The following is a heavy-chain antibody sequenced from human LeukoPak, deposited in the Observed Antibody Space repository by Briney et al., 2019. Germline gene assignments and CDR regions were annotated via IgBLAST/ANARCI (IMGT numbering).Heavy chain of an antibody. CDR3: ARGSRPGYSYGYVVS. Sequence: SETLSLTCTVSGDSVSSGTYYWGWIRQPPGKGLERIGNMYHSGTTYYNPSLKSRVTISVDTSKNHFSLNLTSVTAADTAVYYCARGSRPGYSYGYVVSWGRGTLVIVSS. CDR1: GDSVSSGTYY. CDR2: MYHSGTT. D-gene: IGHD5-18*01. J-gene: IGHJ5*02. V-gene: IGHV4-38-2*02.